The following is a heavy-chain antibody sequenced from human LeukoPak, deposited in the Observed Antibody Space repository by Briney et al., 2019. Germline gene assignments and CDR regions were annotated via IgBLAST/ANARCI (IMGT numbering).Heavy chain of an antibody. CDR1: GFIFNSYG. J-gene: IGHJ6*02. CDR3: ARDGSFGRDV. D-gene: IGHD6-19*01. Sequence: PGGSLRLSCAASGFIFNSYGIHWVRQAPGKGLEWVAVIWYAESSTYYTDSVKGRFTISRDNSKKTVYLQMNSLRVEDTGVYYCARDGSFGRDVWGQGATVTVSS. CDR2: IWYAESST. V-gene: IGHV3-33*01.